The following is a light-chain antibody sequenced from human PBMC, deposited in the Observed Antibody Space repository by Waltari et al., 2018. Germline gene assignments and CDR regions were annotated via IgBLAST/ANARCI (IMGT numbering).Light chain of an antibody. CDR2: DAS. CDR3: LQRSSWPWT. J-gene: IGKJ1*01. CDR1: QSVSSY. Sequence: EIVLTQSPATLSLSPGERATLSCRSSQSVSSYLAWYQQKVGQAPRLLNYDASNRATGIPARFSGSGSGTDFTFTISSLEPEDFAVYYCLQRSSWPWTFGQGTKVEIK. V-gene: IGKV3-11*01.